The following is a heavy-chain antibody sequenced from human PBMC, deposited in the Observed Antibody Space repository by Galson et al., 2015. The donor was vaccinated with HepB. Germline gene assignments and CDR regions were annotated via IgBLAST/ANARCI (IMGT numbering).Heavy chain of an antibody. Sequence: SLRLSCAASGFTFDDYAMHWVRQAPGKGLEWVSGISWNSGSIGYADSVKGRFTISRGNAKNSLYLQMNSLRAEDTALYYCAKSPRWLVRDAYYFDYWGQGTLVTVSS. CDR2: ISWNSGSI. CDR3: AKSPRWLVRDAYYFDY. CDR1: GFTFDDYA. J-gene: IGHJ4*02. D-gene: IGHD6-19*01. V-gene: IGHV3-9*01.